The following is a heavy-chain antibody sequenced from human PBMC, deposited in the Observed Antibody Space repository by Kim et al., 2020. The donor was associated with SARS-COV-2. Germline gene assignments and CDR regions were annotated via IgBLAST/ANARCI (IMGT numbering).Heavy chain of an antibody. J-gene: IGHJ4*02. V-gene: IGHV3-30-3*01. Sequence: GGSLRLSCAASGFTFSSYAMHWVRQAPGKGLEWVAVISYDGSNKYYADSVKGRFTISRDNSKNTLYLQMNSLRAEDTAVYYCARDPILYQLLLPYYFDYWGQGTLVTVSS. CDR2: ISYDGSNK. D-gene: IGHD2-2*01. CDR3: ARDPILYQLLLPYYFDY. CDR1: GFTFSSYA.